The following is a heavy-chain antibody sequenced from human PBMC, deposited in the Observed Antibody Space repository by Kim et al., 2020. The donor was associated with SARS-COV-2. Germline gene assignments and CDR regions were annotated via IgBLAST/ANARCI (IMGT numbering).Heavy chain of an antibody. CDR2: IYSGGST. D-gene: IGHD3-3*01. J-gene: IGHJ6*02. V-gene: IGHV3-53*01. CDR1: GFTVSSNS. CDR3: ARVTTLFGVVIGGMDV. Sequence: GGSLRLSCAASGFTVSSNSMSWVRQAPGKGLEWVSVIYSGGSTYYADSVKSRFTISRNNSKNTLYLQMNSRRAEDRAVYYCARVTTLFGVVIGGMDVWGQGTTVTVSS.